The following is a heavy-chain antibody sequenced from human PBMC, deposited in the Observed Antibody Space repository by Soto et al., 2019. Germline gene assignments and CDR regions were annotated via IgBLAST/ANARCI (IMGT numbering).Heavy chain of an antibody. CDR1: GGTFSSSS. J-gene: IGHJ4*02. CDR2: IIPIVGTA. D-gene: IGHD1-26*01. CDR3: ARACGRHCGGIAY. Sequence: QVQLVQSGAEVKKPGSSVKVSCKASGGTFSSSSSHWVRQAPGQGLEWMGEIIPIVGTANYAQTFQGRVTITADEATSTADMELSSLRSEDTAVYDCARACGRHCGGIAYWGQGSLVTVSS. V-gene: IGHV1-69*01.